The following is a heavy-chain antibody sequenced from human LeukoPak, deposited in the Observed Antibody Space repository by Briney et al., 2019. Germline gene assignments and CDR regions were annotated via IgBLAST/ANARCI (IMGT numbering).Heavy chain of an antibody. CDR1: GFTFGKYS. D-gene: IGHD4-17*01. Sequence: GGSLRLSCVASGFTFGKYSMHWVRQAPGKGLEWVSSILTDGNNRHHADSVKGRFTISRDTSENTLYLQMNGLRPEDTAIYYCARDSLRGDYESPTGYWGQGTLVSVSS. J-gene: IGHJ4*02. CDR2: ILTDGNNR. V-gene: IGHV3-30-3*01. CDR3: ARDSLRGDYESPTGY.